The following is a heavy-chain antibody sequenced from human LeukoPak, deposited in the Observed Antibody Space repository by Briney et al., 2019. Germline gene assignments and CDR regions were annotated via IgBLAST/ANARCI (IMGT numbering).Heavy chain of an antibody. CDR1: GFTFSSYA. CDR2: ISGSGGRT. J-gene: IGHJ4*02. V-gene: IGHV3-23*01. Sequence: GGSLRLSCAASGFTFSSYAMNWVRQTPGKGLEWVSAISGSGGRTYYADSVKGRFTISRDNSKNTVSLQLSSLRAEDTAIYYCARDGYCSGGSCYTHYFDYWGQGTLVTVSS. D-gene: IGHD2-15*01. CDR3: ARDGYCSGGSCYTHYFDY.